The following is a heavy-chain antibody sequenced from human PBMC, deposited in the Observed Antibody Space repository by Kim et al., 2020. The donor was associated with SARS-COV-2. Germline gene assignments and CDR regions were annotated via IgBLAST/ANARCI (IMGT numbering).Heavy chain of an antibody. CDR2: INHSGST. V-gene: IGHV4-34*01. J-gene: IGHJ4*02. D-gene: IGHD1-26*01. CDR1: GGSFSGYY. CDR3: ARERELLWTFDN. Sequence: GSLSLTCAVYGGSFSGYYWSWIRQPPGKGLEWIGEINHSGSTNYNPSLTSRVTISADTSKNQFSLKLSSVTAADTAVYYCARERELLWTFDNWGQGTLVTVSS.